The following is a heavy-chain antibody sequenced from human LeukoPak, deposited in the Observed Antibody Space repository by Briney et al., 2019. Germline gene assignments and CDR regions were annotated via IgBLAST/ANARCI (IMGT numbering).Heavy chain of an antibody. V-gene: IGHV4-59*12. Sequence: PSETLSLTCTVSGGSMTGNYWSWLRQSPGKGLEWIGYIYSSGSTNYNPSLKSRVTISVDTSKNQFSLKLSSVTAADTAVYYCARGLDYGDYHFDYWGQGTLVTVSS. CDR3: ARGLDYGDYHFDY. J-gene: IGHJ4*02. CDR1: GGSMTGNY. CDR2: IYSSGST. D-gene: IGHD4-17*01.